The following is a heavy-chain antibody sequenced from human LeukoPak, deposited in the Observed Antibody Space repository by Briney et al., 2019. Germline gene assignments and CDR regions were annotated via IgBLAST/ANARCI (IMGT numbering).Heavy chain of an antibody. Sequence: SETLSLTCTVSGGSISSGGYYWSWIRQHPGKGLEWIGYIHYSGSTYYNPSLKSRVTISVDTSKNQFSLKLSSVTAADTAVYYCARSMTTVTTCYFDYWGQGTLVTVSS. J-gene: IGHJ4*02. CDR3: ARSMTTVTTCYFDY. CDR1: GGSISSGGYY. V-gene: IGHV4-31*03. CDR2: IHYSGST. D-gene: IGHD4-17*01.